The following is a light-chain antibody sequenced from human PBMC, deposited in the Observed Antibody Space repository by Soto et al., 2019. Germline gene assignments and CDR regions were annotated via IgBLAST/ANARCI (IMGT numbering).Light chain of an antibody. CDR2: WAS. Sequence: DIVMTQSPDSLAVSLGERATINCKSSQSVLYSSNNKNYLAWYQQKPGQPPKLLIYWASTRESGVPDRFSGRGSGTDCTPTISSLQAEDVAVYYSKQYYSTPLTFVGGTKVEIK. J-gene: IGKJ4*01. CDR1: QSVLYSSNNKNY. V-gene: IGKV4-1*01. CDR3: KQYYSTPLT.